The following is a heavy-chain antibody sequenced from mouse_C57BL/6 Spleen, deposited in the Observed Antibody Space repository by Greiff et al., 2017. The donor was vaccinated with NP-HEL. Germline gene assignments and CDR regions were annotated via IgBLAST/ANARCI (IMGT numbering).Heavy chain of an antibody. CDR2: IDPSDSYT. CDR3: ARPPSHPYYAMDY. Sequence: VQLQQSGAELVRPGTSVKLSCKASGYTFTSYWMHWVKQRPGQGLEWIGVIDPSDSYTNYNQKFKGKATLTVDTSSSTAYMQLSSLTSEDSAVYYCARPPSHPYYAMDYWGQGTSVTVSS. V-gene: IGHV1-59*01. J-gene: IGHJ4*01. CDR1: GYTFTSYW.